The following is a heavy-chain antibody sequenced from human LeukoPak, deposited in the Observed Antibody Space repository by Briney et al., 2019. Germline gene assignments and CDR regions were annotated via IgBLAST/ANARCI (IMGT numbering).Heavy chain of an antibody. Sequence: PGGSLRLSCAASGFTFSSYWMHWVRQAPGKGLEWVAFIRYDESNKFYADSVKGRFTISRDNSKNILFLQMNSLRAEDTAVYYCATMQWLEGVDWFDPWGQGTLVTVSS. D-gene: IGHD6-19*01. CDR1: GFTFSSYW. CDR3: ATMQWLEGVDWFDP. V-gene: IGHV3-30*02. J-gene: IGHJ5*02. CDR2: IRYDESNK.